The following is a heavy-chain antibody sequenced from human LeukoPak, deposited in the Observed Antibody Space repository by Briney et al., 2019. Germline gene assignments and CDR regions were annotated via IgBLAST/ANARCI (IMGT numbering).Heavy chain of an antibody. Sequence: GGSLRLSCAASGFTFSDSYMSWIRQVPGKGLERISYISSSRGTIYYADSVKGRFTISRDNAKNSLYLQMNSLRAEDTAVYYCAKEGGDWGEGYFDYWGQGTLVTVSS. J-gene: IGHJ4*02. CDR1: GFTFSDSY. CDR3: AKEGGDWGEGYFDY. CDR2: ISSSRGTI. V-gene: IGHV3-11*01. D-gene: IGHD7-27*01.